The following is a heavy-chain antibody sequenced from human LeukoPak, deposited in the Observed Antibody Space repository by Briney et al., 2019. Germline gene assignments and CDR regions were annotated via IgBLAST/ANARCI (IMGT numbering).Heavy chain of an antibody. V-gene: IGHV3-30*02. CDR2: IRYDGSNK. J-gene: IGHJ6*03. CDR1: GFTFSNYA. Sequence: GGSLRLSCTASGFTFSNYAMHRVRQAPGKGLEWVAFIRYDGSNKYDADSVKGRFTIPRDNSKNTLYLQMNSLRVEDTAVYYCAKDHYYGSGSYYNDNYMDVWGKGTTVTISS. CDR3: AKDHYYGSGSYYNDNYMDV. D-gene: IGHD3-10*01.